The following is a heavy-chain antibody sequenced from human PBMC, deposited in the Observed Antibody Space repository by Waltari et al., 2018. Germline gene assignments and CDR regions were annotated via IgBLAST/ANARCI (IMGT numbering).Heavy chain of an antibody. J-gene: IGHJ4*02. CDR2: IKQDGSMT. Sequence: EEHLVESGGGLVQPGGSLTPSCAASGFFFSNYWMFWVRQAPGKGLECLANIKQDGSMTWYADSVKGRFTISRDNAKNSLYLQMNSLTAEDTGVYYCASEYSSGWATNHWGQGTLATVSS. CDR1: GFFFSNYW. CDR3: ASEYSSGWATNH. D-gene: IGHD6-19*01. V-gene: IGHV3-7*01.